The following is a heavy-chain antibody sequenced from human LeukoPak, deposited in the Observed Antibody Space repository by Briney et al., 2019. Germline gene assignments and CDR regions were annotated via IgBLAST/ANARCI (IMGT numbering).Heavy chain of an antibody. J-gene: IGHJ4*02. CDR3: ARDDHNVLTDNFDY. Sequence: SLRLSCAVSGFNLVDYAMHWVRQAPGRGLEWVSGINWDNGGIVYAGSVRGRFTVSRDNAKNSLYLQMNSLRPEDTALYYCARDDHNVLTDNFDYWGQGTLVTVSS. V-gene: IGHV3-9*01. CDR2: INWDNGGI. CDR1: GFNLVDYA. D-gene: IGHD3-9*01.